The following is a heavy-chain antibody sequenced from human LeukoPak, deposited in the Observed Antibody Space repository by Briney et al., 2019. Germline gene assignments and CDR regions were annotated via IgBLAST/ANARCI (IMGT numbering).Heavy chain of an antibody. CDR2: ITSNGGISINGGRT. Sequence: GGSLRLSCAASGFTFSTYAMHWVRQAPGKGVEYVSGITSNGGISINGGRTSYANSVKGRFTISRDNSKNTLYLQMGSLRPEDMGVYYCARQVGGINIVDYWGQGTLVTVSS. D-gene: IGHD1-26*01. J-gene: IGHJ4*02. CDR1: GFTFSTYA. CDR3: ARQVGGINIVDY. V-gene: IGHV3-64*01.